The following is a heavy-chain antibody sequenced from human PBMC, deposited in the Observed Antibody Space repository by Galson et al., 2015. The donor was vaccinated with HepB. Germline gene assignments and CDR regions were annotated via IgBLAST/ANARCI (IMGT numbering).Heavy chain of an antibody. CDR3: ARGKTQIVGVARLVPDAFDI. CDR2: IGTAGDT. V-gene: IGHV3-13*01. J-gene: IGHJ3*02. D-gene: IGHD1-26*01. Sequence: SLRLSCAASGFTFSSYDMHWVRQATGKGLEWVSAIGTAGDTYYPGSVKGRFTISRENAKNSLYLQMNSLRAGDTAVYYCARGKTQIVGVARLVPDAFDIWGQGTMVTVSS. CDR1: GFTFSSYD.